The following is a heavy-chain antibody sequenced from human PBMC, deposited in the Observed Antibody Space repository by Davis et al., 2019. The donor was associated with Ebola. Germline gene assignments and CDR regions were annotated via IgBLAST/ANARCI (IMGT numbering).Heavy chain of an antibody. CDR2: ISWNSGNI. CDR3: TKDWVTGGGGGGGMDV. J-gene: IGHJ6*02. D-gene: IGHD7-27*01. CDR1: WFILHEYA. Sequence: RPSPWFILHEYAMHLVRQAPGKGLEWVSGISWNSGNIVYADSVKGRFTICRDNAKNSLYLQRNSLRAEDTALYYCTKDWVTGGGGGGGMDVWGQGTTVTVSS. V-gene: IGHV3-9*01.